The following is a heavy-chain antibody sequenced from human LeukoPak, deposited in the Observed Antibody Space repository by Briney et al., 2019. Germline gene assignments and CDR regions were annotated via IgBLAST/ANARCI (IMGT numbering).Heavy chain of an antibody. CDR3: ARDRGVRGVISSPGSMDV. J-gene: IGHJ6*04. CDR1: GYTFARYA. Sequence: ASVKVSCKASGYTFARYAMNWVRQAPGQGLEWMGWINTNTGNPTYAEGFTGRFVFSLDTSVSTAYLQISSLKAEDTAVYYCARDRGVRGVISSPGSMDVWGKGTTVTVSS. D-gene: IGHD3-10*01. CDR2: INTNTGNP. V-gene: IGHV7-4-1*02.